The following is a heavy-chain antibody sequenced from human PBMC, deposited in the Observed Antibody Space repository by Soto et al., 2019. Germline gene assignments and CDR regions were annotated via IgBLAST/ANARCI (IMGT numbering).Heavy chain of an antibody. J-gene: IGHJ4*02. CDR3: ARSSPDGPGIAAF. Sequence: QVQLQESGPGLVKPSETLSLTCTVSGGSISSYYWSWIRQPPGKGLEWIGYIYYSGSTNYNPSLKSRVTISVDTSKNQFSLKLSSVTAADTAVYYGARSSPDGPGIAAFWGQGTLVTVSS. CDR2: IYYSGST. CDR1: GGSISSYY. D-gene: IGHD6-13*01. V-gene: IGHV4-59*01.